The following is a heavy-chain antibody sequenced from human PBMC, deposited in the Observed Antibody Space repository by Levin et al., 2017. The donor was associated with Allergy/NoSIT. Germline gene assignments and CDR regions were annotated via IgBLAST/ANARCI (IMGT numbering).Heavy chain of an antibody. J-gene: IGHJ4*02. Sequence: GESLKISCKGSGYSFTSYWIGWVRQMPGKGLEWMGIIYPGDSDTRYSPSFQGQVTISADKSISTAYLQWSSLKASDTAMYYCARHLGGGKYCSSTSCWNLGGGYWGQGTLVTVSS. V-gene: IGHV5-51*01. CDR1: GYSFTSYW. CDR2: IYPGDSDT. CDR3: ARHLGGGKYCSSTSCWNLGGGY. D-gene: IGHD2-2*01.